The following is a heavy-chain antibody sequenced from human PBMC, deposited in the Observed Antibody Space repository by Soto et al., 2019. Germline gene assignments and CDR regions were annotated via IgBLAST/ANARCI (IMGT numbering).Heavy chain of an antibody. J-gene: IGHJ4*02. Sequence: EVQILESGGGLVQPGGSLRLSCAASGFTFSNYAMTWVRQAPGRGLAWVSSVSANSDYAYYADSVKDRFTISRENFKNTIYLPMDRLRAEDSAVYYCAKVASLYIWGSYLRYYDYWGQGTLVTVSS. D-gene: IGHD3-16*02. CDR1: GFTFSNYA. CDR2: VSANSDYA. V-gene: IGHV3-23*01. CDR3: AKVASLYIWGSYLRYYDY.